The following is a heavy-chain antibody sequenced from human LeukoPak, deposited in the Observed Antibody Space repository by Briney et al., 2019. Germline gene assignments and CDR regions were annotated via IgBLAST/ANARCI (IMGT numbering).Heavy chain of an antibody. V-gene: IGHV4-59*01. CDR2: IYYSGST. CDR3: ARGLYCSGGSCSVY. Sequence: SETLSLTCTVSGGSISSYYWSWIRQPPGKGLEWIGYIYYSGSTNYNPSLKSRVTISVDTSKNQFSLKLSSVTAADTAVYYCARGLYCSGGSCSVYWGQGTLVTVSS. D-gene: IGHD2-15*01. J-gene: IGHJ4*02. CDR1: GGSISSYY.